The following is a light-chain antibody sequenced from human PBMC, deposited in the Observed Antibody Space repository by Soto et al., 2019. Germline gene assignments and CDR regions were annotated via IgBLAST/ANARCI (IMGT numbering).Light chain of an antibody. V-gene: IGLV4-60*02. J-gene: IGLJ1*01. CDR3: ETWDSNTRV. CDR2: LEGSGSY. Sequence: QSVLTQSSSASASRGSSVKLTCTLSSGHSSYIIAWHQQQPGKAPRYLMKLEGSGSYNKGSGVPDRFSGSSSGADRYLTISNLQFEDEADYYCETWDSNTRVFGTGTKLTVL. CDR1: SGHSSYI.